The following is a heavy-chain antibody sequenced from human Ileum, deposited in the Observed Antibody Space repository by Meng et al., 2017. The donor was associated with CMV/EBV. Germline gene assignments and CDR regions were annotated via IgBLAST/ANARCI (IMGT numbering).Heavy chain of an antibody. V-gene: IGHV1-46*03. CDR2: INPGDGST. CDR1: GCTFTGYY. Sequence: QSQRGQAGAEVNTLEASGKVSCKASGCTFTGYYLHWARQAPGERLEWMGIINPGDGSTNYARKFQVTVTMSRNTSTTTVHMELSSLTSEDTSVYYCARGPSRTDFDYWGQGTLVTVSS. J-gene: IGHJ4*02. CDR3: ARGPSRTDFDY. D-gene: IGHD1-14*01.